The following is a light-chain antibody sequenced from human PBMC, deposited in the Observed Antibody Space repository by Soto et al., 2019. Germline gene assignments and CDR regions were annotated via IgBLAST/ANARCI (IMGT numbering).Light chain of an antibody. CDR1: QNIRNG. V-gene: IGKV1-5*03. CDR2: EAS. CDR3: QRYTTSSWT. J-gene: IGKJ1*01. Sequence: DIQMTQSPSTLSASVGVRVTITCRTSQNIRNGMAWFQQRPGKAPRLLIYEASTLESGVPTRFRGSGFGTEFTLTISSLQPDDIATYYCQRYTTSSWTFGQGTKVEIK.